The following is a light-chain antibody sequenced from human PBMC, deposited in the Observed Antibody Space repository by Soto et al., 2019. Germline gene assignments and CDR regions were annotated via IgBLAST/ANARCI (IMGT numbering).Light chain of an antibody. V-gene: IGLV2-14*01. CDR3: SSYTGSTTPLV. CDR1: SSDVGGYNY. J-gene: IGLJ2*01. Sequence: QSALTQPASVSGSPGQSITISCTGTSSDVGGYNYVSWYQQHPGKAPNLIIFDVSNRPSGVSNRFSGSKSGNSASLTISGLQAEDEADYYFSSYTGSTTPLVFGGGTKLTVL. CDR2: DVS.